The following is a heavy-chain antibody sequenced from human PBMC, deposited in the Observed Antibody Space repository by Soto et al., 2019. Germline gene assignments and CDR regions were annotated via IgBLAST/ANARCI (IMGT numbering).Heavy chain of an antibody. Sequence: GGSLRLSCAASGFTFSRFGMHWVRQAPGKGLEWVAVISYDGSNRFYADSVKGRFTISRDNSKNTLYLQMNSLRPEDTAVYYCAKEGCSGGICYGFDYCGQGTLVTVSS. CDR1: GFTFSRFG. V-gene: IGHV3-30*18. CDR2: ISYDGSNR. CDR3: AKEGCSGGICYGFDY. D-gene: IGHD2-15*01. J-gene: IGHJ4*02.